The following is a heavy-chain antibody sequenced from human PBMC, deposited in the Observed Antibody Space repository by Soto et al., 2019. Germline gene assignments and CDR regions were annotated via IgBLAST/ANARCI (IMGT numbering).Heavy chain of an antibody. CDR1: GYSFRNFW. J-gene: IGHJ4*02. CDR3: ARQYGVSLDY. Sequence: GESLKISCEASGYSFRNFWIGWVRQMPGKGLEWMGIIYPGDSDTTYSPSSQGQVTISVDKSISTAYLQWSSLKASDSAIYFCARQYGVSLDYWGQGTLVTVSS. CDR2: IYPGDSDT. V-gene: IGHV5-51*01. D-gene: IGHD2-8*01.